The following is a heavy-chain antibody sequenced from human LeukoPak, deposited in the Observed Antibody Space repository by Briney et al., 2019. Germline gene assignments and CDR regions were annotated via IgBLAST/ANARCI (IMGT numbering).Heavy chain of an antibody. CDR3: ARSIPYGTTWYGRSDY. Sequence: GGSLRLSCAASGFPFSSYSMTWVRQAPGKGLEWVANIKPDGTTKFYVGSVKGRFTISRDNALNSLYLQMNSLRAEDTAIYYCARSIPYGTTWYGRSDYWGQGTLVTVSS. J-gene: IGHJ4*02. CDR2: IKPDGTTK. D-gene: IGHD6-13*01. V-gene: IGHV3-7*03. CDR1: GFPFSSYS.